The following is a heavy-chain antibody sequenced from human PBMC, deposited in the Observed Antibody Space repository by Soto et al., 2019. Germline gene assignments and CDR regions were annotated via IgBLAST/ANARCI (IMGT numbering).Heavy chain of an antibody. CDR1: GGTFSSYA. J-gene: IGHJ4*02. CDR3: AREGGTGATIFGALDY. Sequence: ASVKVSCQASGGTFSSYAISWVRQAPGRGREWMGGIIPIFGTANYAQKFQGRVTITADESTSTAYMELSSLRSEDTAVYYCAREGGTGATIFGALDYWGQGTLVTV. D-gene: IGHD3-3*01. V-gene: IGHV1-69*13. CDR2: IIPIFGTA.